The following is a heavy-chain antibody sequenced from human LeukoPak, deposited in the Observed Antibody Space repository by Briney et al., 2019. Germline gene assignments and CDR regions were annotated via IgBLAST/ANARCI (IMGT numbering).Heavy chain of an antibody. CDR2: ISSSSSTI. Sequence: GGSLRLSCAASGFTFSSYSMNWVRQAPGKGLEWVSYISSSSSTIYYADSVKGRFTISRDNAKNSLYLQMNSLRAEDTAMYYCARDSDPLVDYWGQGTLVTVSS. CDR1: GFTFSSYS. V-gene: IGHV3-48*01. D-gene: IGHD6-6*01. J-gene: IGHJ4*02. CDR3: ARDSDPLVDY.